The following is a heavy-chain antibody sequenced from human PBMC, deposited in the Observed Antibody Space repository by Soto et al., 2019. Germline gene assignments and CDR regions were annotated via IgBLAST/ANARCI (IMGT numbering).Heavy chain of an antibody. V-gene: IGHV4-59*12. D-gene: IGHD2-2*01. J-gene: IGHJ4*02. CDR3: ASPTRYVGLDY. Sequence: PSETLSLTCTVSGGSISSYYWSWIRQPPGKGLEWIGYIYYSGSTNYNPSLKSRVTISVDNAKNTLYLQMNSLRAEDTAVYYCASPTRYVGLDYWGQGTLVTVSS. CDR1: GGSISSYY. CDR2: IYYSGST.